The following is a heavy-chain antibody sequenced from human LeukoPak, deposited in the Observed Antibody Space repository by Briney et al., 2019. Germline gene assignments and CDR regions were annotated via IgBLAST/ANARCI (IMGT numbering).Heavy chain of an antibody. D-gene: IGHD3-22*01. CDR3: AREPLEDDSSGSLDY. Sequence: SETLSLTCTVSGGSISSYYWSWIRQPPGKGLEWIGYIYYSGSTNYNPSLKSRVTISVDTSKNQFSLKLSSVTAADTAVYYCAREPLEDDSSGSLDYWGQGTLVTVSS. CDR1: GGSISSYY. V-gene: IGHV4-59*12. CDR2: IYYSGST. J-gene: IGHJ4*02.